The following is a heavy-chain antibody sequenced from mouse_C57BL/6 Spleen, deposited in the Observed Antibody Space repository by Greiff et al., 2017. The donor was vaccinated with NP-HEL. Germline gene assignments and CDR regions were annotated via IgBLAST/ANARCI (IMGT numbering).Heavy chain of an antibody. CDR3: ARDPYYYGSSYAMDY. V-gene: IGHV5-16*01. CDR1: GFTFSDYY. CDR2: INYDGSST. D-gene: IGHD1-1*01. Sequence: EVMLVESEGGLVQPGSSMKLSCTASGFTFSDYYMAWVRQVPEKGLEWVANINYDGSSTYYLDSLKSRFIISRDNAKNILYLQMSSMKSEDTATYYCARDPYYYGSSYAMDYWGQGTSVTVSS. J-gene: IGHJ4*01.